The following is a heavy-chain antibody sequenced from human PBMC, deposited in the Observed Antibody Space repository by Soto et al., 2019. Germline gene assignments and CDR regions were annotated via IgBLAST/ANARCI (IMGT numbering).Heavy chain of an antibody. V-gene: IGHV1-69*02. J-gene: IGHJ6*02. CDR1: GGTFSSYT. Sequence: SVKGSCNASGGTFSSYTISWVRQAPGQGLEWMGRIIPILGIANYAQKFEGRVTITANKSTSTAYMELISLRSEDTAVCYCVRALANDYNDPDALDIWGQGTTVTVSS. CDR2: IIPILGIA. CDR3: VRALANDYNDPDALDI. D-gene: IGHD4-4*01.